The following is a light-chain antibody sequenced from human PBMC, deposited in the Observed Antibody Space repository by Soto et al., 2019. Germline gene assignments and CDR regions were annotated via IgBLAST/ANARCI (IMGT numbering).Light chain of an antibody. CDR2: RIY. V-gene: IGKV3-20*01. Sequence: ETLLTQSPGTLSLSPGERATLSCRATETLGRNYLAWYQQKPGQVPRLLIHRIYIRAAGIPDRFSGSASGTDFTLTISRLEPEDFAMYYCQQYDNFPQTFGRGTKVDIK. CDR1: ETLGRNY. J-gene: IGKJ1*01. CDR3: QQYDNFPQT.